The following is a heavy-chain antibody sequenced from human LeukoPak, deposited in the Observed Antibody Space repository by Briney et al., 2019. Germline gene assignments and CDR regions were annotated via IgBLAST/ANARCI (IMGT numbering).Heavy chain of an antibody. D-gene: IGHD2/OR15-2a*01. CDR1: GGSFSGYY. V-gene: IGHV4-34*01. J-gene: IGHJ5*02. CDR2: INHSGST. CDR3: ARGFLRRWFDP. Sequence: SETLSLTCAVYGGSFSGYYWSWIRQPPGKGLEWIGEINHSGSTNYNPSLKSRVTISVDTSKNQFSLKLSSVTAADTAVYYRARGFLRRWFDPWGQGTLVTVSS.